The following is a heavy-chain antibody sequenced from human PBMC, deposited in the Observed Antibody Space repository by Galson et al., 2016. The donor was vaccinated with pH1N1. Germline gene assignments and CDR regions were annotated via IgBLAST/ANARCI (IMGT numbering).Heavy chain of an antibody. CDR2: INQDGDKK. CDR3: ARRYFDY. J-gene: IGHJ4*02. V-gene: IGHV3-7*01. CDR1: GFNFSNYW. Sequence: SLRLSCAASGFNFSNYWMQWVRQAPGKGLQWVANINQDGDKKYYVGSVEGRFTISRDNAENSLYLQMNNLRDEDTATYFCARRYFDYWGQGALVTVSS. D-gene: IGHD3-9*01.